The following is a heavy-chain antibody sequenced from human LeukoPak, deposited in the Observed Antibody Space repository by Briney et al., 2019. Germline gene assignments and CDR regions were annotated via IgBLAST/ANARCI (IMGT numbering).Heavy chain of an antibody. D-gene: IGHD3-10*01. J-gene: IGHJ4*02. CDR2: ISSSSSNI. CDR1: GFTLSSYS. V-gene: IGHV3-48*04. Sequence: GGSLRLSCAASGFTLSSYSMNWVRQAPGKGLEWVSYISSSSSNIYYADSVKGRFTISRDNAKNSLYLQMDSLRAEDTAVYYCASTIWFGELIDYWGQGTLVTVSS. CDR3: ASTIWFGELIDY.